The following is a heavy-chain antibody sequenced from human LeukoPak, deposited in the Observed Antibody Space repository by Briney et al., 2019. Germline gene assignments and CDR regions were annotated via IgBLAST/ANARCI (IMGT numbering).Heavy chain of an antibody. D-gene: IGHD2-15*01. CDR3: ARALHIVVVVAADYHGMDV. V-gene: IGHV3-33*08. J-gene: IGHJ6*02. CDR2: IWYDGSNK. CDR1: GFIFRNYA. Sequence: GGSLRLSCAASGFIFRNYAMNWVRQAPGKGLEWVAVIWYDGSNKYYADSVKGRFTISRDNSKNTLYLQMNSLRAEDTAVYYCARALHIVVVVAADYHGMDVWGQGTTVTVSS.